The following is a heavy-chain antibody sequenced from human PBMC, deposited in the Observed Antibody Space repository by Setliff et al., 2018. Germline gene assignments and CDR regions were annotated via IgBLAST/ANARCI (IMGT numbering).Heavy chain of an antibody. CDR2: INAGNGNT. V-gene: IGHV1-3*01. Sequence: GASVKVSCKASGYTFTSYSMHWVRQAPGQSLEWMGWINAGNGNTKYSQKFQGRVTITRDTSASTAYMELSSLRPEDTAVYFCAGVLRDYYGSGSYYNWFDPWGQGTLVTVSS. J-gene: IGHJ5*02. CDR3: AGVLRDYYGSGSYYNWFDP. CDR1: GYTFTSYS. D-gene: IGHD3-10*01.